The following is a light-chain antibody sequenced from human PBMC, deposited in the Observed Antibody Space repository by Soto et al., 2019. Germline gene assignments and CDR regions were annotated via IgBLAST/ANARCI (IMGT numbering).Light chain of an antibody. CDR2: DAS. CDR1: QDVGRA. Sequence: AIQLTQSPSSLSASVGDRVTITCRATQDVGRALAWYQQIPGKPPKLVIYDASTLDDGVPSRFTGIGSGTDFALTISSLRPEDFATYFCQQFESAPFMFGQGTRLEI. J-gene: IGKJ5*01. V-gene: IGKV1-13*02. CDR3: QQFESAPFM.